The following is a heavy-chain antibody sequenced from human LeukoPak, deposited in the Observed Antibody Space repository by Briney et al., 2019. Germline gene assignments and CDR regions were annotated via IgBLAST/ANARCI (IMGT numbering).Heavy chain of an antibody. J-gene: IGHJ5*02. CDR1: GFTFSSYA. D-gene: IGHD4-17*01. CDR2: ISGSGGST. V-gene: IGHV3-23*01. Sequence: GGSLRLSCAASGFTFSSYAMSWVRQAPGKGLEWVSAISGSGGSTYYADSVKGRFTISRDNSKNTLCLQMDSLRAEDTGVYYCAKDPGMTTVTTSYHWGQGTLVTVSS. CDR3: AKDPGMTTVTTSYH.